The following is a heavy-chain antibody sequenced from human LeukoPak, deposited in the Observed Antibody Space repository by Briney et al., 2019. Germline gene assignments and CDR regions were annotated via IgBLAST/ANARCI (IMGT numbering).Heavy chain of an antibody. CDR1: GVSFSGYY. CDR2: INHSAST. D-gene: IGHD3-3*01. Sequence: LETLSLTCAVYGVSFSGYYWSWIRQPPGKGLEWIGEINHSASTDYNPSLKSRVTISLDTSKSQFSLKLSSVTAADTAVYYCARLRGLEMSYYFDYWGQGTLVTVSS. V-gene: IGHV4-34*01. J-gene: IGHJ4*02. CDR3: ARLRGLEMSYYFDY.